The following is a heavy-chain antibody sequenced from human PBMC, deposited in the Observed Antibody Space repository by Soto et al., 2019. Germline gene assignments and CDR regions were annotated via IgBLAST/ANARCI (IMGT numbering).Heavy chain of an antibody. J-gene: IGHJ4*02. Sequence: SETLSLTCAVYGGSFSGNYWIWIRQPPGKGLEWIGEINHSGSSNYNPSLKSRVTISVDTSKNQFSLRLNSVTAADTAVYYCARGSIPSRGVFGCWGEGTQVTVSS. CDR1: GGSFSGNY. D-gene: IGHD2-21*01. CDR2: INHSGSS. CDR3: ARGSIPSRGVFGC. V-gene: IGHV4-34*01.